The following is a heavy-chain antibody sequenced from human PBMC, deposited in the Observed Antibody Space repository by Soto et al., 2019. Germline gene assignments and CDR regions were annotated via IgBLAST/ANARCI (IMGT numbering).Heavy chain of an antibody. J-gene: IGHJ6*02. V-gene: IGHV4-34*01. Sequence: QVQLHQWGAGLLKPSETLSLTCAVDGGSLSGHSWTWIRQAPGKGLEWIGESNHSGFSNYISSLKSRVSISVDPSKNQFSLILHSVTAADTAVYYCARERQYYHLWSAYQNEGPDGLDVWGQGTAVTVSS. CDR2: SNHSGFS. CDR1: GGSLSGHS. D-gene: IGHD3-3*02. CDR3: ARERQYYHLWSAYQNEGPDGLDV.